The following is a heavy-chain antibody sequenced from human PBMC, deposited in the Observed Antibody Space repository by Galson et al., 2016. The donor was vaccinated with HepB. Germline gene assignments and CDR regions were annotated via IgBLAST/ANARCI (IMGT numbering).Heavy chain of an antibody. CDR3: AKVILEVPAALPFDS. J-gene: IGHJ4*02. V-gene: IGHV3-23*01. Sequence: SLRLSCAVSGFSFSTYGMSWVRQAPGKGLEWISAIRGSGGVTHYADSVRGRFTISRDHSKRTLFLHMSSLTVEDTAVYYCAKVILEVPAALPFDSWGQGTLVIVSS. CDR1: GFSFSTYG. CDR2: IRGSGGVT. D-gene: IGHD2-2*01.